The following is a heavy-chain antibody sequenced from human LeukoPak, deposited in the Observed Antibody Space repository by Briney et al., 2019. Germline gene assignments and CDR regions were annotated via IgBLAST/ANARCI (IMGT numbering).Heavy chain of an antibody. CDR2: IFCSGNT. CDR3: ARVFRRDGYFDY. J-gene: IGHJ4*02. V-gene: IGHV4-59*01. D-gene: IGHD5-24*01. Sequence: SETLSLTCTVSGYSITSYYWSWIRQPPGKGLEWIGYIFCSGNTDYNPSLKSRVTISVDTSRNQFSLKLDSVTAADTAVYYCARVFRRDGYFDYWGQGTLVTVSS. CDR1: GYSITSYY.